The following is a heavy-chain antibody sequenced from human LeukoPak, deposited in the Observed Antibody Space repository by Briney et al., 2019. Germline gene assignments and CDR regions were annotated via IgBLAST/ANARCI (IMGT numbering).Heavy chain of an antibody. CDR3: AKGPIYDILTGWRKTHNAFDI. D-gene: IGHD3-9*01. CDR2: INSDGRST. Sequence: PGGSLRLSCAASGLTLSSYWMHWVRQAPGKGLVWVSRINSDGRSTSYADSVKGRFTISRDNAKNTLYLQMNSLSAEDTAVYYCAKGPIYDILTGWRKTHNAFDIWGQGTMVTVSS. CDR1: GLTLSSYW. J-gene: IGHJ3*02. V-gene: IGHV3-74*01.